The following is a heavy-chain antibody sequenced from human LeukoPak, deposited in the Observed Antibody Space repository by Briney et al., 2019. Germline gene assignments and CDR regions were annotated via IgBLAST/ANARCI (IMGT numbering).Heavy chain of an antibody. CDR3: AKTGFLYSYDY. CDR2: IRYDGSSK. J-gene: IGHJ4*02. D-gene: IGHD5-18*01. Sequence: GGSLRLSCATSGFTFSTSGMHWVRQAPGKGLGWVAFIRYDGSSKYVADSVKGRFTISRDNSKNTLYLQMNSLRAEDTAVCYCAKTGFLYSYDYWGQGTLVTVSS. V-gene: IGHV3-30*02. CDR1: GFTFSTSG.